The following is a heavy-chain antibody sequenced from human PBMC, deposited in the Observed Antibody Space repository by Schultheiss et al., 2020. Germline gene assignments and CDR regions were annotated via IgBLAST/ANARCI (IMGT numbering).Heavy chain of an antibody. D-gene: IGHD6-19*01. V-gene: IGHV1-2*04. CDR1: GYTFTGYY. CDR2: INPNSGGT. J-gene: IGHJ6*02. CDR3: ARDSSGWYGYYYYYGMDV. Sequence: ASVKVSCKASGYTFTGYYMHWVRQAPGQGLEWMGWINPNSGGTNYAQKFQGWVTMTRNTSISTAYMELSSLRSEDTAVYYCARDSSGWYGYYYYYGMDVWGQGTTVTVSS.